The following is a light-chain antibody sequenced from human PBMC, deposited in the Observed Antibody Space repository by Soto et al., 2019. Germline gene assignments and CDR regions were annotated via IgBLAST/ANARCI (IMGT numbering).Light chain of an antibody. CDR2: GVS. Sequence: EIVLTQTPATLSLSPGESVTLSCRASQNIGDTYLAWYQQTPVQAPRLLIYGVSARGTGISARFSASGSGSYLTLTISGREPDDFAVYCCNQYSRSPVTSFPRSFGGGPIVEI. CDR3: NQYSRSPVTSFPRS. J-gene: IGKJ4*01. V-gene: IGKV3-20*01. CDR1: QNIGDTY.